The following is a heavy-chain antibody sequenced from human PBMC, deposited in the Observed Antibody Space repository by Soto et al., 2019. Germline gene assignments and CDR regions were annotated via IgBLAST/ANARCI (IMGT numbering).Heavy chain of an antibody. CDR2: IKCDGSEK. CDR1: GFTFSSSW. Sequence: PGGSLRLSCAASGFTFSSSWMHWVCQAPEKGLEWVADIKCDGSEKYYVDSVKGRFTISRDNSKNTVYLQMNSLRAEDTAVYYCGGGWYFFDYWGQGTLVTVSS. CDR3: GGGWYFFDY. D-gene: IGHD6-19*01. V-gene: IGHV3-7*01. J-gene: IGHJ4*02.